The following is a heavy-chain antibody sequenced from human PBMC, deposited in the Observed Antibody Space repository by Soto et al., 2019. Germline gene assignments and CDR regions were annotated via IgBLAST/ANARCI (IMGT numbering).Heavy chain of an antibody. V-gene: IGHV3-30*18. CDR2: ISYDGSNK. CDR1: GFTFSSYG. Sequence: QVQLVESGGGVVQPGRSLRLSCAASGFTFSSYGMHWVRQAPGKGLEWVAVISYDGSNKYYADSVKGRFTISRDNSKNPLYLQMNSLRAEDTAVYYCAKSLLEYSSSSVRSYYYGMDVWGQGTTVTVSS. CDR3: AKSLLEYSSSSVRSYYYGMDV. D-gene: IGHD6-6*01. J-gene: IGHJ6*02.